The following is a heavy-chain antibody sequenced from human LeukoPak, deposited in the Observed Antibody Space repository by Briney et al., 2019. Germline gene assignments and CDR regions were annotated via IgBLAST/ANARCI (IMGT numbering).Heavy chain of an antibody. D-gene: IGHD3-22*01. CDR3: ARPRAYYYDSSLGFDY. CDR2: IYPGDSDT. V-gene: IGHV5-51*01. Sequence: GESLKISCKGSGSSFTSYWIGWVRQMPGKGLEWMGIIYPGDSDTRYSPSFQGQVTISADKSISTAYLQWSSLKVSDTAMYYCARPRAYYYDSSLGFDYWGQGTLVTVSS. J-gene: IGHJ4*02. CDR1: GSSFTSYW.